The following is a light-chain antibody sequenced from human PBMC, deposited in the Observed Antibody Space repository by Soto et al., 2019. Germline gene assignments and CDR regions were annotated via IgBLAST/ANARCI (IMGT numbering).Light chain of an antibody. CDR3: QQGHNWPLT. V-gene: IGKV3-15*01. Sequence: EIVMTQSPATLSVSPWERATLSCRASQSISTELAWYQQKPGQPPRLLIYSASTRATGVPARFTGSGSGSEFTLTISGLQSEDFAVYYCQQGHNWPLTFGKGKRLEI. CDR2: SAS. J-gene: IGKJ2*01. CDR1: QSISTE.